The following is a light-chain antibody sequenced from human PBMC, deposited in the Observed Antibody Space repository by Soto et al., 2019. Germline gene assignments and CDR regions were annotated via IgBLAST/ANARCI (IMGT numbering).Light chain of an antibody. CDR1: QSVSSN. Sequence: IVLTQSPGTLSLSPGERGALSCSASQSVSSNYVAWYQQKPGQAPRLLIYGASTRATGIPARFSGSGSGTEFTLTISSLQSEDFAVYYCQQYNNWPPWTFGQGTKVDIK. V-gene: IGKV3-15*01. CDR2: GAS. CDR3: QQYNNWPPWT. J-gene: IGKJ1*01.